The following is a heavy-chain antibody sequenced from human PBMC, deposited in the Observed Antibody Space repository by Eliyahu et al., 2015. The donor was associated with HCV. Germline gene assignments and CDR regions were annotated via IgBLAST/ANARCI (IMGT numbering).Heavy chain of an antibody. Sequence: QVQLVQSGAEVKKPGASVKVSCKASGXTFTGYYMPWGRQAPGQGLEWMGWINPNSGGTNYAQKFQGRVTMTRDTSISTAYMELSRLRSDDTAVYYCARVERYYDVLTGDPGGYGMDVWGQGTTVTVSS. D-gene: IGHD3-9*01. CDR1: GXTFTGYY. CDR3: ARVERYYDVLTGDPGGYGMDV. CDR2: INPNSGGT. V-gene: IGHV1-2*02. J-gene: IGHJ6*02.